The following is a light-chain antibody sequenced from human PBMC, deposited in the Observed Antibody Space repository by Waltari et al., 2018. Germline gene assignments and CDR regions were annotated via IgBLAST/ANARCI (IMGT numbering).Light chain of an antibody. V-gene: IGLV2-8*01. J-gene: IGLJ1*01. CDR1: SSDVGAYNY. Sequence: QSALTQPPSASGSPGQSVTIPCTGTSSDVGAYNYVSWYQQYPDKAPKLMIYEVTKRPSGVPYRFSGSKSGNTASLTVSGLQAEDEADYYCISYAGNNKYVLGAGTKVTVL. CDR3: ISYAGNNKYV. CDR2: EVT.